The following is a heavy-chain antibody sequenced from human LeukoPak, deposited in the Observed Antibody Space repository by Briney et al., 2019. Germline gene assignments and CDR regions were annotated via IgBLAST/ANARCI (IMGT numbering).Heavy chain of an antibody. CDR3: TQSGNSGYDWNY. CDR2: ISGSSSYI. CDR1: GFTFSSYS. J-gene: IGHJ4*02. V-gene: IGHV3-21*01. D-gene: IGHD5-12*01. Sequence: GGSLRLSCAASGFTFSSYSMNWVRQAPGKGLEWVSSISGSSSYIYYAASVKGRFTISRDNAKNSLYLQMNSLRAEDTAVYYCTQSGNSGYDWNYWGQGTLVTVSS.